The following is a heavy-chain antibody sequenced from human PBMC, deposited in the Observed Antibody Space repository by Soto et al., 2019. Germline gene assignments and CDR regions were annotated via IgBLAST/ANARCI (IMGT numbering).Heavy chain of an antibody. J-gene: IGHJ6*03. V-gene: IGHV4-34*01. CDR3: ARVKRVFGVARGGYYYYMDV. D-gene: IGHD3-3*01. CDR1: GGSFSGYY. Sequence: SETLSLTCAVYGGSFSGYYLSWIRQPPGKGLEWIGEINHSGSTNYNPSLKSRVAISVDTSKNQFSLKLSSVTAADTAVYYCARVKRVFGVARGGYYYYMDVWGKGTTVTVSS. CDR2: INHSGST.